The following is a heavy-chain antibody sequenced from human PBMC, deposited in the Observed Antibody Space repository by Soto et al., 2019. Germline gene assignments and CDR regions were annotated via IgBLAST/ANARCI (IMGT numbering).Heavy chain of an antibody. CDR2: IYYSGST. V-gene: IGHV4-39*01. CDR3: ATRFLYSGGRAAFDI. D-gene: IGHD6-19*01. Sequence: SETLSLTCTVSGGSISSSSYYWGWIRQPPGKGLEWIGSIYYSGSTYYNPSLKSRVTISVDTSKNQFSLKLSSVTAADTAVYYCATRFLYSGGRAAFDIWGQGTMVTVSS. CDR1: GGSISSSSYY. J-gene: IGHJ3*02.